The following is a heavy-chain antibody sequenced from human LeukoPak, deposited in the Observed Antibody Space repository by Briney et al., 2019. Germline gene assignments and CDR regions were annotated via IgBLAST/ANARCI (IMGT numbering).Heavy chain of an antibody. CDR3: ATGGRSGVALEQ. CDR1: GFTFSSYA. V-gene: IGHV3-23*01. CDR2: ITSNGGST. D-gene: IGHD1/OR15-1a*01. J-gene: IGHJ4*02. Sequence: GGSLRLSCAASGFTFSSYAMSWVRQAPGKGLEWVSAITSNGGSTYYADSVKGRFTVSRDNSKNTLYLQMSSLRAEDTAVYYCATGGRSGVALEQWGQGTLVTVSS.